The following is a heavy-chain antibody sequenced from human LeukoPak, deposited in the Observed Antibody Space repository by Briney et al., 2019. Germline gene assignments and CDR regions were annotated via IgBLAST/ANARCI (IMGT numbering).Heavy chain of an antibody. D-gene: IGHD3-10*01. CDR3: AKSHGGSGSYYGPWANYEFDY. CDR1: GFTFSSYG. Sequence: GGSLRLSCAASGFTFSSYGMSWVRQAPGKGLEWVSAISASGGSTYYADSVKGRFTISRDNSKNTLYPQMNSLRAEDTAVYYCAKSHGGSGSYYGPWANYEFDYWGQGTLVTVSS. J-gene: IGHJ4*02. V-gene: IGHV3-23*01. CDR2: ISASGGST.